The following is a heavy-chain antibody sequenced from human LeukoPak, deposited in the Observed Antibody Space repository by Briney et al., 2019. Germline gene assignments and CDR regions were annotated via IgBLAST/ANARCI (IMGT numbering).Heavy chain of an antibody. CDR1: GGSISSYY. V-gene: IGHV4-59*01. CDR2: IYYSGYT. J-gene: IGHJ4*02. Sequence: SETLSLTCTVSGGSISSYYWSWIRQPPGRGLEWIGYIYYSGYTNYNPSLKSRVTISVDTSKNQFSLKLSSVTAADTAVYYCARDGYGDGGFDYWGQGTLVTVSS. CDR3: ARDGYGDGGFDY. D-gene: IGHD4-17*01.